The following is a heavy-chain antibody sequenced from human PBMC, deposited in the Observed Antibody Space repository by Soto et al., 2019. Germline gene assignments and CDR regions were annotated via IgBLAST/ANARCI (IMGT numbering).Heavy chain of an antibody. CDR1: GGSFKSGSYY. CDR3: ARDHDYFYX. J-gene: IGHJ4*02. Sequence: SETLSLTCTVSGGSFKSGSYYWSWVRQPPGKGLEWIGYFYYTGRTRYSPSLKSRVTISADTSKNQFSLILTSVTAADTAVYYCARDHDYFYXWGQVSLVTVSX. V-gene: IGHV4-61*01. CDR2: FYYTGRT.